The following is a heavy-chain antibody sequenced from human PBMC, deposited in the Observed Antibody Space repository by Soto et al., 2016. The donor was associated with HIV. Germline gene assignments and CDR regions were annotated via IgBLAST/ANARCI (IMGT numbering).Heavy chain of an antibody. V-gene: IGHV1-2*02. D-gene: IGHD1-1*01. Sequence: QVQLVQSGAEVKKPGASVKVSCKASGYTFTGYYMHWVRQAPGQGLEWMGWINPNSGGTNYAQKFQGRVTMTRDTSISTAYMELSRLRSDDTAVYYCARHVREGATGMGSDVWGPRGPQSTVSS. J-gene: IGHJ6*01. CDR1: GYTFTGYY. CDR2: INPNSGGT. CDR3: ARHVREGATGMGSDV.